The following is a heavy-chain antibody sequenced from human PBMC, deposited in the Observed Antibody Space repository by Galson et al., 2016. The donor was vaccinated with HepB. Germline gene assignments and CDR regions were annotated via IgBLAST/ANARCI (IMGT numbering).Heavy chain of an antibody. J-gene: IGHJ4*02. CDR3: ARHESRGTMVRGEIDH. Sequence: QSGAEVKKPGESLKISCKGSGYSFSSYWIGWVRQIPGKGLEWMGVIYPADSDSDTRYSPSFQGQVTISADKSISTAYLQWSSLKASDTAMYYCARHESRGTMVRGEIDHWGPGTLVIVSS. D-gene: IGHD3-10*01. CDR2: IYPADSDSDT. V-gene: IGHV5-51*01. CDR1: GYSFSSYW.